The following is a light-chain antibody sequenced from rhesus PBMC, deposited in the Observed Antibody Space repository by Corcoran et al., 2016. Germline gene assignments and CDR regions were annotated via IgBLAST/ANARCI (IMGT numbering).Light chain of an antibody. CDR3: WLHYSGADV. J-gene: IGLJ6*01. CDR2: DTS. V-gene: IGLV7-88*01. Sequence: QAVVTQEPSLTVSPGGTVTLTCGSSAGAVTGSHYPYWFQQKPGQAPSTLVYDTSNKLSWTPARFSGSLLGGKAALTLSGAQPGDEADDYCWLHYSGADVFGSGTKLTVL. CDR1: AGAVTGSHY.